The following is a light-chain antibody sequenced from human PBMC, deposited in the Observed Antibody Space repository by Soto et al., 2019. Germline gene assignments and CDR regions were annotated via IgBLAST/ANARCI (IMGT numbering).Light chain of an antibody. V-gene: IGLV1-40*01. Sequence: QRVLTQPPSVSGAPGQRVTISWTGSSSNIGAGYDVHWYQQLPGTAPKLLIYGNSNRPSGVPDRFSGSKSGTSASLAITGLQAEDEADYYCQSYDSSLVFGGGTKLTVL. CDR3: QSYDSSLV. CDR2: GNS. J-gene: IGLJ2*01. CDR1: SSNIGAGYD.